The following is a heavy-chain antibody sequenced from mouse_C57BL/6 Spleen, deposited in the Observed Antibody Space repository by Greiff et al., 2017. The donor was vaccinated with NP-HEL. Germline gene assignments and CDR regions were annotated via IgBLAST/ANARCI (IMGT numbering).Heavy chain of an antibody. CDR1: GYTFTSYW. J-gene: IGHJ2*01. V-gene: IGHV1-64*01. CDR3: ARSEFITTVVATDY. Sequence: QVHVKQPGAELVKPGASVKLSCKASGYTFTSYWMHWVKQRPGQGLEWIGMIHPNSGSTNYNEKFKSKATLTVDKSSSTAYMQLSSLTSEDSAVYYCARSEFITTVVATDYWGQGTTLTVSS. CDR2: IHPNSGST. D-gene: IGHD1-1*01.